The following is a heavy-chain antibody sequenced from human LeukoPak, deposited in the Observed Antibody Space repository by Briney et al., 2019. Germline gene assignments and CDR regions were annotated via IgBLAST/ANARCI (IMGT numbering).Heavy chain of an antibody. CDR3: AKYVIQQLRSSGYDYFDY. CDR2: ISASGGST. Sequence: GGSLRLSCAVSGFTFSSYDVKWVRQAPGKGLEWVSGISASGGSTYYADSVKGRFTISRDNFKNTLYLQLNSLRAEDTAVYYCAKYVIQQLRSSGYDYFDYWGQGTLVTVSS. D-gene: IGHD5-12*01. V-gene: IGHV3-23*01. CDR1: GFTFSSYD. J-gene: IGHJ4*02.